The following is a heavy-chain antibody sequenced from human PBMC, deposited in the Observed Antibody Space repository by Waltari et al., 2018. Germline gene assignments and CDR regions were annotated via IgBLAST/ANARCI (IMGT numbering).Heavy chain of an antibody. J-gene: IGHJ4*02. Sequence: WLEWVPARSGTGQSTKYTDSVQGRFTISRDSSRTTFYLQMNNLRAEDMALYYCATRNKSCSTGTCSALWEAPFDFWGQGTLVTVS. CDR2: RSGTGQST. D-gene: IGHD2-2*01. V-gene: IGHV3-23*01. CDR3: ATRNKSCSTGTCSALWEAPFDF.